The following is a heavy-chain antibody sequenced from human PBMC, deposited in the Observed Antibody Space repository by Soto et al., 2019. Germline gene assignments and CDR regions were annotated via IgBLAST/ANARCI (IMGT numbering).Heavy chain of an antibody. V-gene: IGHV1-2*04. CDR3: ARTPREGLGYYYYYGMDV. D-gene: IGHD1-26*01. CDR2: INPNSGGT. Sequence: ASVKVSCKASGYTFTGYYMHWVRQAPGQGLEWMGWINPNSGGTNYAQKFQGWVTMTRDTSISTAYMELSRLRSDDTAVYYCARTPREGLGYYYYYGMDVWGQGTTVTVSS. CDR1: GYTFTGYY. J-gene: IGHJ6*02.